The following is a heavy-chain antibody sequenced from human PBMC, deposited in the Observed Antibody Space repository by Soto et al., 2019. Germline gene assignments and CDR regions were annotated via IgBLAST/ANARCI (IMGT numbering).Heavy chain of an antibody. D-gene: IGHD3-9*01. CDR3: ARSTYYDILTGSYYYYAMDV. Sequence: EVQLEESGGGLIQPGGSLRLSCTASGLSVRNNYMSWVRQAPGMGLEWVSVIYSEGTPYYADSVKGRFTISRENSNNTLYLHMNNLRAEDTAVYYCARSTYYDILTGSYYYYAMDVWGQGTTVTVSS. CDR1: GLSVRNNY. J-gene: IGHJ6*02. CDR2: IYSEGTP. V-gene: IGHV3-53*01.